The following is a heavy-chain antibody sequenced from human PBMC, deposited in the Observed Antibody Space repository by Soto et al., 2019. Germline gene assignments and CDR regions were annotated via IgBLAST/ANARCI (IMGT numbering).Heavy chain of an antibody. V-gene: IGHV1-69*02. CDR1: GGTFSSYT. J-gene: IGHJ4*02. CDR2: IIHILGIA. CDR3: AGKCLERCGGGPDDY. Sequence: QVQLVQSGAEVKKPGSSVKVSCKASGGTFSSYTISWVRQAPGQGLEWMGRIIHILGIANYAQKFQGRVPITADKSTSTTDIELSSRGSEDTAVYYCAGKCLERCGGGPDDYGGQGTLVAVSS. D-gene: IGHD2-21*01.